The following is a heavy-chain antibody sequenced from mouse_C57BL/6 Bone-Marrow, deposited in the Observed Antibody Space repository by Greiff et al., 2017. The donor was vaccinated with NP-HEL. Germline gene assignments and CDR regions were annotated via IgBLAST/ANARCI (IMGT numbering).Heavy chain of an antibody. CDR3: VSHYAPSYFDY. V-gene: IGHV1-76*01. CDR2: IYPGSGNT. J-gene: IGHJ2*01. Sequence: QVQLQQSGAELVRPGASVKLSCKASGYTFTDYYINWVKQRPGQGLEWIARIYPGSGNTYYNEKFKGKATLTAEKSSSTAYMQLSSLTSEGSAVYFCVSHYAPSYFDYWGPGTPLTVSP. D-gene: IGHD1-1*01. CDR1: GYTFTDYY.